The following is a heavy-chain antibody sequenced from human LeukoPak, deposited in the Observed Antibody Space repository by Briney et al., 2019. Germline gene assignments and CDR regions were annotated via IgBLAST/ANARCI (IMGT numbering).Heavy chain of an antibody. CDR2: IIPIFGTA. CDR3: ARASSGWSRGFDY. Sequence: SVNVSCKASVGTFSNYAISWVRQAPGQGREWMGGIIPIFGTANYAQKFQGRVTITTDESTSTAYMELSSLRSEDTAVYYCARASSGWSRGFDYWGQGTLVTVSS. D-gene: IGHD6-19*01. J-gene: IGHJ4*02. CDR1: VGTFSNYA. V-gene: IGHV1-69*05.